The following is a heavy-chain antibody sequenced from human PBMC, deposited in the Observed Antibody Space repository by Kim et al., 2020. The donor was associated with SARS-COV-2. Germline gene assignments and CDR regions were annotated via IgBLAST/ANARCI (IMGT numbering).Heavy chain of an antibody. CDR2: IIPIFGTA. V-gene: IGHV1-69*13. Sequence: SVKVSCKASGGTFSSYAISWVRQAPGQGLEWMGGIIPIFGTANYAQKFQGRVTITADESTSTAYMELSSLRSEDTAVYYCAIQGANDYSNYFRVLQQSYYYYYGMDVWGQGTTVTVSS. CDR3: AIQGANDYSNYFRVLQQSYYYYYGMDV. J-gene: IGHJ6*02. CDR1: GGTFSSYA. D-gene: IGHD4-4*01.